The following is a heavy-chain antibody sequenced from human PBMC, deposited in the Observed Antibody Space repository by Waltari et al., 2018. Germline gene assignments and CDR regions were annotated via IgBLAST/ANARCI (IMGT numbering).Heavy chain of an antibody. V-gene: IGHV1-69*08. CDR1: GGTFVTYT. CDR2: VIPYLAVA. D-gene: IGHD1-1*01. CDR3: ARDEGQLERRDGSFDI. Sequence: QVQLVQSGAEVKMPGSSVKVSCKASGGTFVTYTLSWVRQAPGQGLEWMGRVIPYLAVANSGQKFQGRVTINADKSTSTAYMELNSLRSEDTAIYYCARDEGQLERRDGSFDIWGQGTMVTVSS. J-gene: IGHJ3*02.